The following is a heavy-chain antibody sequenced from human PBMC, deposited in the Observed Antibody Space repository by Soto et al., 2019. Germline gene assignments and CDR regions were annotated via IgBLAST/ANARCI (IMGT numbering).Heavy chain of an antibody. Sequence: SETLSLTCTVSGGSISSGGYYWSWIRQHPGKGLEWIGYIYYSGSTYYNPSLKSRVTISVDTSKNQFSLKLSSVTAADTAVYYCAREILYSSSWYRVDNWFDPWGQGTLVTVSS. J-gene: IGHJ5*02. CDR1: GGSISSGGYY. CDR2: IYYSGST. V-gene: IGHV4-31*03. CDR3: AREILYSSSWYRVDNWFDP. D-gene: IGHD6-13*01.